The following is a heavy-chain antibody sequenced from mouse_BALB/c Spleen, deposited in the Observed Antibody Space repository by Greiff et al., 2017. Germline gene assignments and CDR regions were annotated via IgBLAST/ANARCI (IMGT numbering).Heavy chain of an antibody. J-gene: IGHJ4*01. CDR1: GYSFTSYW. V-gene: IGHV1S127*01. CDR2: IDPSDSET. CDR3: AREGYYGNYAMDY. Sequence: QVQLQQSGTVLARPGASVKISCKASGYSFTSYWMHWVKQRPGQGLEWIGMIDPSDSETRLNQKFKDKATLTVDKSSSTAYMQLSSPTSEDSAVYYCAREGYYGNYAMDYWGQGTSVTVSS. D-gene: IGHD1-1*01.